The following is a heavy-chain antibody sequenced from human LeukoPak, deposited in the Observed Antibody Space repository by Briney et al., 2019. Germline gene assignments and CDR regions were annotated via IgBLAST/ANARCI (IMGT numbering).Heavy chain of an antibody. J-gene: IGHJ4*02. CDR3: ASGVATIRVVQQRVLGDY. V-gene: IGHV1-2*02. CDR1: GYTFTGYY. D-gene: IGHD5-12*01. Sequence: ASVKVSFEASGYTFTGYYMCWVRQAPGQGLEWMGWINPISGVTNSAQKFQGRVTMTRDTTISTAYMELSRLRSDDTAVYYCASGVATIRVVQQRVLGDYWGQGTVVTVSS. CDR2: INPISGVT.